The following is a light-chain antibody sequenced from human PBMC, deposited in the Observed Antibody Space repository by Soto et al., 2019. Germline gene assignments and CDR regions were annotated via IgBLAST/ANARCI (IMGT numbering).Light chain of an antibody. CDR2: GAS. CDR1: QSVSSN. CDR3: QQYGSSLQT. V-gene: IGKV3-20*01. J-gene: IGKJ1*01. Sequence: EILMTQSPATLSVSPGERATLSCRASQSVSSNLAWYQQKPGQAPRLLIHGASTRATGIPDRFSGSGSGTDFTLTISRLEPEDFAVYYCQQYGSSLQTFGQGTKVDIK.